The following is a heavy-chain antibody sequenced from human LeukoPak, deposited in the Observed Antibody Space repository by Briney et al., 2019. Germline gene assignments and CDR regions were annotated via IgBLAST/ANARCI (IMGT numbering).Heavy chain of an antibody. CDR1: GFTFGDYA. CDR3: TRGGRGRIAARPDY. V-gene: IGHV3-49*04. Sequence: PGGSLRLSCTASGFTFGDYAMSWVRQAPGKGLEWVGFIRSKAYGGTTEYAASVKGRFTISRDDSKSIAYLQMNSLKTEDTAVYYCTRGGRGRIAARPDYWGQGTLVTVSS. CDR2: IRSKAYGGTT. D-gene: IGHD6-6*01. J-gene: IGHJ4*02.